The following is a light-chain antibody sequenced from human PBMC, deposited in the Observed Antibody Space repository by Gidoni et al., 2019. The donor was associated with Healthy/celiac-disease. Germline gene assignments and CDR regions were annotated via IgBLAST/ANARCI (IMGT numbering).Light chain of an antibody. J-gene: IGKJ4*01. CDR3: QQSYSTPLT. V-gene: IGKV1-39*01. CDR2: AAS. CDR1: QSISSY. Sequence: IQLTQSPSPLSSSVGDRVTTTCRTSQSISSYLNWYQQKPGKAPKLLIYAASSLQSGVPSRFRGSGSGTDFTLTISSLQPEDCATYYCQQSYSTPLTFGGGTKVEIK.